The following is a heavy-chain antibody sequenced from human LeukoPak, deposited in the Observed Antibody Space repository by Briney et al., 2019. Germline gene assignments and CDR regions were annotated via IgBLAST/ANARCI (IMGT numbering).Heavy chain of an antibody. Sequence: PGGSLRLSCAAAGLTFSDYEMYWVRQAPGKGLEWVSYISSSGETIYYADSVKGRFTISRDNANKSLYLRMSSLRGEDTAIYYCIPPAAGLRRTISTEYFQHWGQGALVTVSS. J-gene: IGHJ1*01. V-gene: IGHV3-48*03. CDR3: IPPAAGLRRTISTEYFQH. CDR1: GLTFSDYE. D-gene: IGHD6-13*01. CDR2: ISSSGETI.